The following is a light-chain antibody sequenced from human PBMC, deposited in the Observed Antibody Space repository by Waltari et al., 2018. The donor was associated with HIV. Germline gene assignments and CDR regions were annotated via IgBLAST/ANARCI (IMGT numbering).Light chain of an antibody. CDR3: SSYINTDTLV. Sequence: QSALTQPASVSGSLGQSITISCPGTSPDIGLYNLVSWYQQHPGKAPQLVIHGVGTRPSGVSDRFSGSKSGNTASLTISTLQAEDEADYYCSSYINTDTLVFGGGTKLTVL. V-gene: IGLV2-14*01. CDR2: GVG. CDR1: SPDIGLYNL. J-gene: IGLJ3*02.